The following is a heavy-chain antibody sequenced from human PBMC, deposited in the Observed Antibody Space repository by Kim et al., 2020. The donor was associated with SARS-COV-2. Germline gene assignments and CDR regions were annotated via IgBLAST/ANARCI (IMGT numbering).Heavy chain of an antibody. CDR1: GYTFTSYA. CDR3: ARDQGVGAKLRGPRNDYYYGMDV. Sequence: ASVKVSCKASGYTFTSYAMHWVRQAPGQRLEWMGWINAGNGNTKYSQKFQGRVTITRDTSASTAYMELSSLRSEDTAVYYCARDQGVGAKLRGPRNDYYYGMDVWGQGTTVTVSS. J-gene: IGHJ6*02. V-gene: IGHV1-3*01. D-gene: IGHD1-26*01. CDR2: INAGNGNT.